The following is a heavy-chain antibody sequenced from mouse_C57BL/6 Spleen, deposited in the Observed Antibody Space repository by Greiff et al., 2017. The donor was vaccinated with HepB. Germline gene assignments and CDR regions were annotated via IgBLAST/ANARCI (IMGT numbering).Heavy chain of an antibody. V-gene: IGHV1-61*01. CDR1: GYTFTSYW. Sequence: VQLQQPGAELVRPGSSVKLSCKASGYTFTSYWMDWVKQRPGQGLEWIGNIYPSDSETHYNQKFKDKATLTVDKSSSKAYMQLSSLNSEDSAVYYCARRPSITHFDYWGQGTTLTVSS. J-gene: IGHJ2*01. CDR2: IYPSDSET. D-gene: IGHD1-1*01. CDR3: ARRPSITHFDY.